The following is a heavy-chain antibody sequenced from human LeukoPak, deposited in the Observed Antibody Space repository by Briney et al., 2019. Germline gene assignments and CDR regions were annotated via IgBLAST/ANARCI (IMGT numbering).Heavy chain of an antibody. CDR1: GASITSDAYY. V-gene: IGHV4-39*07. J-gene: IGHJ5*02. D-gene: IGHD4/OR15-4a*01. CDR3: ARRDYAAWFDP. Sequence: SETLSLTCSVSGASITSDAYYWAWLRQPPGKGLEWIGSVYYSGSIKYNPSLKGRVSISRDMSKNQFFLNLNSVNATDTAVYYCARRDYAAWFDPWGHGTLVTVSS. CDR2: VYYSGSI.